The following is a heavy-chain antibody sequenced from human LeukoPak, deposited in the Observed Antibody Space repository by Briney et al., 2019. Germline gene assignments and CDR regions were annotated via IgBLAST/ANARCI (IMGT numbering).Heavy chain of an antibody. J-gene: IGHJ4*02. CDR1: GYTFTGYY. CDR2: INPSGGST. Sequence: ASVTVSCTASGYTFTGYYMHWVRQAPGQGLEWMGIINPSGGSTSYAQKFQGRVTMTRDTSTSTVYMELSSLRSEDTAVYYCARANDYDSSGFYYDFFDYWGQGTLVTVSS. CDR3: ARANDYDSSGFYYDFFDY. V-gene: IGHV1-46*01. D-gene: IGHD3-22*01.